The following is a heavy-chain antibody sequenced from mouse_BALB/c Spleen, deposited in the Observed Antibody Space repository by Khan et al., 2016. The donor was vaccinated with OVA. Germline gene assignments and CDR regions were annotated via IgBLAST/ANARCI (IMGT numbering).Heavy chain of an antibody. CDR1: GFTFSSFA. CDR2: INSDGTYT. CDR3: ARHNFGPFAY. Sequence: EVELVESGGGLVKPGGSLKLSCAASGFTFSSFAMSWVRQTPEKGLEWVATINSDGTYTYYPDSVKGRFTISRDNAKNTLYLQMNSLRSEDTAMYYCARHNFGPFAYWGQGTLVTVSA. J-gene: IGHJ3*01. V-gene: IGHV5-9-3*01. D-gene: IGHD1-3*01.